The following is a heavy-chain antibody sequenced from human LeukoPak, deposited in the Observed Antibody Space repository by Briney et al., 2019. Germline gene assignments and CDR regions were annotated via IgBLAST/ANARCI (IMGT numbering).Heavy chain of an antibody. CDR2: IIPIFGTA. J-gene: IGHJ4*02. D-gene: IGHD5-18*01. V-gene: IGHV1-69*05. CDR1: GGTFSSYA. Sequence: ASVKVSCKASGGTFSSYAISWVRQAPGQGLEWMGGIIPIFGTANYAQKFQGRVTITTDESTSTAYMELSSLRSEDTAVYYCARETTGYSYGQVGYWGQGTLVTVSS. CDR3: ARETTGYSYGQVGY.